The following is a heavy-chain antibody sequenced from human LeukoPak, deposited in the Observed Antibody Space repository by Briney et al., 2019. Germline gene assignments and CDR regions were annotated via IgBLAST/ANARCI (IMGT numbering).Heavy chain of an antibody. D-gene: IGHD5-18*01. V-gene: IGHV4-34*01. CDR3: ARGKRGYSYANDH. J-gene: IGHJ4*02. Sequence: SETLSLTCAVYGGSFSGYYWSWIRQPPGKGLEWIGEINHSGSTNYNPSLKSRVTISVDTSKNQFSLKLSSVTAADTAVYYCARGKRGYSYANDHWGQGTLVTVSS. CDR1: GGSFSGYY. CDR2: INHSGST.